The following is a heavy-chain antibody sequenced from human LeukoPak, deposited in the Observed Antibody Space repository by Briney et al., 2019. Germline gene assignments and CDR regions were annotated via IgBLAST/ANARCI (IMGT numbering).Heavy chain of an antibody. J-gene: IGHJ5*02. Sequence: SETLSLTCTVSGGSISSGSYYWSWIRQPAGKGLEWIGRIYTSGSTNYNPSLKSRVTISVDTSKNQFSLKLSSVTAADTAVYYCARRRQARDYYGSGSYYRVVYNWFDPWGQGTLVTVSS. CDR1: GGSISSGSYY. V-gene: IGHV4-61*02. CDR3: ARRRQARDYYGSGSYYRVVYNWFDP. CDR2: IYTSGST. D-gene: IGHD3-10*01.